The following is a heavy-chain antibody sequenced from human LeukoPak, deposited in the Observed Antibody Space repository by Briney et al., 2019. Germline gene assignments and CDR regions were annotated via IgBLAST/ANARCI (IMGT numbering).Heavy chain of an antibody. V-gene: IGHV3-7*01. D-gene: IGHD5-24*01. J-gene: IGHJ4*02. CDR1: EFTFSSYW. CDR3: ARQEMATIYRLVDY. Sequence: GGSLRLSCAASEFTFSSYWMSWVRQAPGKGLEWVANIKQDGSEKYYVDSVKGRFTISRDNAKNSLYLQMNSLRAEDTAVYYCARQEMATIYRLVDYWGQGTLVTVSS. CDR2: IKQDGSEK.